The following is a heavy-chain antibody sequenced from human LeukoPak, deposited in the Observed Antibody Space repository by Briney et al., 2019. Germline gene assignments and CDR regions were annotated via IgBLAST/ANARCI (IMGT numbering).Heavy chain of an antibody. Sequence: GRSLRLSCAAPGFTFSSYAMHWVRQAPGKGLEWVAVISYDGSNKYYADSVKGRFTISRDNSKNTLYLQMNSLRAEDTAVYYCAREMGYSYGPHYFDYWGQGTLVTVSS. CDR1: GFTFSSYA. CDR3: AREMGYSYGPHYFDY. CDR2: ISYDGSNK. V-gene: IGHV3-30*04. J-gene: IGHJ4*02. D-gene: IGHD5-18*01.